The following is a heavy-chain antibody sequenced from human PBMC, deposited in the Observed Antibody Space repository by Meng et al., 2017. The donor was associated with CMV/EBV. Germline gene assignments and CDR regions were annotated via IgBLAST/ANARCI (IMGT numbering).Heavy chain of an antibody. CDR3: ARGRVSDCSSTSCYRGAHYYYYGMDV. CDR2: MNPNSGNT. Sequence: ASVTVSCKASGYTFTSYDINWVRQATGQGLEWMGWMNPNSGNTGYAQKFQGRVTMTRNTSISTAYMELSSLRSEDTAVYYCARGRVSDCSSTSCYRGAHYYYYGMDVWGQGTTVTVSS. CDR1: GYTFTSYD. V-gene: IGHV1-8*01. J-gene: IGHJ6*02. D-gene: IGHD2-2*01.